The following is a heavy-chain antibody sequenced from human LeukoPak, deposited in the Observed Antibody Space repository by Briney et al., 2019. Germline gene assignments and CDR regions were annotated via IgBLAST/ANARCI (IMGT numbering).Heavy chain of an antibody. CDR3: ATLAAADTDY. D-gene: IGHD6-13*01. CDR2: ISGSGDST. J-gene: IGHJ4*02. Sequence: GGSLRLSCSASGFTFNNYAMTWVRQAPGKGLEWVSTISGSGDSTYYADSVKGRFTISRDNSKNTLQLQMIRLRAEDTAVYYCATLAAADTDYWGQGTLVTVSS. V-gene: IGHV3-23*01. CDR1: GFTFNNYA.